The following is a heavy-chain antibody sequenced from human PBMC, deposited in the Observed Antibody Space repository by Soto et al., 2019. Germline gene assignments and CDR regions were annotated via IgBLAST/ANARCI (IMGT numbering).Heavy chain of an antibody. J-gene: IGHJ6*03. CDR2: ISAYNGNT. CDR3: ARRAPLYYDFWSGYYTATYYYYYYYMDV. CDR1: GYTFASYG. D-gene: IGHD3-3*01. V-gene: IGHV1-18*01. Sequence: ASVKVSCKASGYTFASYGISWVRQAPGQGLEWMGWISAYNGNTNYAQKLQGRVTMTTDTSTSTAYMELRSLRSDDTAVYYCARRAPLYYDFWSGYYTATYYYYYYYMDVWGKGTTVTVSS.